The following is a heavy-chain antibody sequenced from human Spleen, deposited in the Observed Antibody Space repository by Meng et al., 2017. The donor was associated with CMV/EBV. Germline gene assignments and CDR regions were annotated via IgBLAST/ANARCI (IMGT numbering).Heavy chain of an antibody. CDR1: GGAISGTNW. CDR2: IYHSGST. D-gene: IGHD6-6*01. V-gene: IGHV4-4*02. Sequence: VSGGAISGTNWWSWVRQPPGKGLEWIGDIYHSGSTNYNPFLKSRVTISVDKSKNQFSLKLSPVTAADTAVYYCARGDSSSSSSYFDYWGQGTLVTVSS. J-gene: IGHJ4*02. CDR3: ARGDSSSSSSYFDY.